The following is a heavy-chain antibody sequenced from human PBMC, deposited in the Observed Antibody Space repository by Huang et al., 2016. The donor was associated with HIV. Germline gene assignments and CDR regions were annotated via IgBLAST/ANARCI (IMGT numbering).Heavy chain of an antibody. D-gene: IGHD6-13*01. Sequence: QLQLQESGPGQVKPSETLSLTCTVSGDFISSTNYYWGWIRQSPGKGLEWVGSVYQSGSTNYNPSLKGRVTLSVDTSRNQCSLRLNSVTAADTAVYYCASQHIGAAATWFWGRGTQVAVSS. V-gene: IGHV4-39*01. CDR1: GDFISSTNYY. J-gene: IGHJ4*02. CDR3: ASQHIGAAATWF. CDR2: VYQSGST.